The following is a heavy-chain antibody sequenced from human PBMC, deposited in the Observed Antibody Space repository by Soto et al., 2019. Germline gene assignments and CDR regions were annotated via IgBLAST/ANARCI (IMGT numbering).Heavy chain of an antibody. CDR2: IIPIFGTA. CDR1: GGTFSSYA. CDR3: ASPKPRIYSYGPGGWFDP. V-gene: IGHV1-69*13. Sequence: GASVKVSCKASGGTFSSYAISGVRQAPGQGLEWMGGIIPIFGTANYAQKFQGRVTITADESTSTAYMELSSLRSEDTAVYYCASPKPRIYSYGPGGWFDPWGQGTLVTVSS. J-gene: IGHJ5*02. D-gene: IGHD5-18*01.